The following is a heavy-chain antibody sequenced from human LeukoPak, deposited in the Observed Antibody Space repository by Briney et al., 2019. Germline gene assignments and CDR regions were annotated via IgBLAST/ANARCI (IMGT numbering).Heavy chain of an antibody. CDR2: ISVYNGNT. Sequence: ASVKVSCEASGYTFTSYGISWVRQAPGQGLEWMGWISVYNGNTNYAQKLQGRVTMTTDTSTSTAYMELRSLRSDDTAVYYCASPYCSGGTSYAHDAFDVWGQGTMVTVSS. J-gene: IGHJ3*01. D-gene: IGHD2-15*01. CDR1: GYTFTSYG. V-gene: IGHV1-18*01. CDR3: ASPYCSGGTSYAHDAFDV.